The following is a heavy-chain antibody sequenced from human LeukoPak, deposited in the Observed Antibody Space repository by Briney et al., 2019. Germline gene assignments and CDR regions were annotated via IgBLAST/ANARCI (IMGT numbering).Heavy chain of an antibody. V-gene: IGHV1-69*05. CDR1: GGTFSSYA. CDR3: AVVPAPGDFDY. J-gene: IGHJ4*02. D-gene: IGHD2-2*01. Sequence: VASVKVSCKASGGTFSSYAISWVRRAPGQGLEWMGGIIPIFGTANYAQKFQGRVTITTDESTSTAYMELSSLRSEDTAVYYCAVVPAPGDFDYWGQGTLVTVSS. CDR2: IIPIFGTA.